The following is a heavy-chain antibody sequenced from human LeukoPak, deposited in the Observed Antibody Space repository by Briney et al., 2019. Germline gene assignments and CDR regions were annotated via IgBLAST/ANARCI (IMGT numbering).Heavy chain of an antibody. CDR1: GGSISSYY. V-gene: IGHV4-59*08. Sequence: SETLSLTCTVSGGSISSYYWNWIRQPPGKGLEWIGYIYYSGSTNYNPSLKSRVTISVDTSKNQFSLKLRSVTAADTAVYYCARQGTDGAFDIWGQGTMVTVSS. CDR2: IYYSGST. D-gene: IGHD5-24*01. J-gene: IGHJ3*02. CDR3: ARQGTDGAFDI.